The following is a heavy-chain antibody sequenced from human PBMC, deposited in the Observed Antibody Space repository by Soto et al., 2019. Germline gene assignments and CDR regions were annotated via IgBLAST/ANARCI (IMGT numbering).Heavy chain of an antibody. Sequence: QVQLQESGPGLVKPSQTLSLTCTVSGGSISSGGYYWSWIRQHPGKGLEWIGYIYYSGSTYFNPSLKSWLTISVDTSKNQFSLQLSSVTAADTAVYYCARAGHSSSSEGANWFDPWGQGTLVTVSS. V-gene: IGHV4-31*03. CDR2: IYYSGST. CDR1: GGSISSGGYY. D-gene: IGHD6-6*01. CDR3: ARAGHSSSSEGANWFDP. J-gene: IGHJ5*02.